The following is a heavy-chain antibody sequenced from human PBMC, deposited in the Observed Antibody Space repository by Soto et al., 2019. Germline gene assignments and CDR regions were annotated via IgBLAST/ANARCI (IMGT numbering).Heavy chain of an antibody. D-gene: IGHD6-19*01. CDR2: IYYRGST. CDR1: GGSISSGGYY. CDR3: AREVQYSSGWYRAPEGPWFDP. J-gene: IGHJ5*02. V-gene: IGHV4-31*03. Sequence: TLSLTCTVSGGSISSGGYYLSWIRQHPGKGLEWIGYIYYRGSTYYNPSLKSRVTISVDTSKNQSSLKLSSVTAADTAVYYCAREVQYSSGWYRAPEGPWFDPWGQGTLVTVYS.